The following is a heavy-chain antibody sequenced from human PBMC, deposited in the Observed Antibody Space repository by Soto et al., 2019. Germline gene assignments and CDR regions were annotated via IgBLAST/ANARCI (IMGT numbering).Heavy chain of an antibody. Sequence: QTPSLSCAISGVSASSISATRNGLRQSPPRGLEWLGRTYCRCKWYNEFDVSVRSRVTIYPDTSRNQFSLQLNSVTAEDTAVYYCARSSKFFDTWGQGSMVTVSS. J-gene: IGHJ4*01. CDR3: ARSSKFFDT. CDR2: TYCRCKWYN. D-gene: IGHD4-4*01. CDR1: GVSASSISAT. V-gene: IGHV6-1*01.